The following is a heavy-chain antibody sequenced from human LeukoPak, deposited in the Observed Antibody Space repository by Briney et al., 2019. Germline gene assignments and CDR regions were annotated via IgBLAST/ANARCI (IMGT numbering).Heavy chain of an antibody. CDR3: ARGPREVAGQYYYYSYYMDV. Sequence: SVKVSCKASGGTFSSNAISWVRQAPGQGLEWMGGIIPIFGTANYAQKFQGRVTITTDESTSTAYMELSSLRSEDTAVYYCARGPREVAGQYYYYSYYMDVWGKGTTVTVSS. J-gene: IGHJ6*03. V-gene: IGHV1-69*05. CDR1: GGTFSSNA. CDR2: IIPIFGTA. D-gene: IGHD6-19*01.